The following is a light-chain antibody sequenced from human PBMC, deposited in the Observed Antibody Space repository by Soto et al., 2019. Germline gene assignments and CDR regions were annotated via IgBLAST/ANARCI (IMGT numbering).Light chain of an antibody. CDR1: QSVLYSSNNKNY. V-gene: IGKV4-1*01. CDR3: QQYYSIPLT. J-gene: IGKJ4*01. Sequence: DIVMTQSPDSLAVSLGERATINCKSSQSVLYSSNNKNYLAWYQQKPGQPPKLLIYWAYTRESGVPDRFSGSGSGTDFTLTIRSLQAEDVAVYYCQQYYSIPLTFGGGTKVDIK. CDR2: WAY.